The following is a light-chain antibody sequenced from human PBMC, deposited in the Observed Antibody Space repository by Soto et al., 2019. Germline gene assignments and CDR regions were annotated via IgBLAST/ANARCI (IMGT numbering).Light chain of an antibody. Sequence: LSLPLTPGEPASISCSSSQNLLHVDGYNYLDWYLQKPGQSPQLLVYLGSYRASGVPDRFSGSGSGTDFTLTISRLEPEDFAVHYCQQYGSSATFGQGTKVDIK. CDR3: QQYGSSAT. V-gene: IGKV2-28*01. J-gene: IGKJ1*01. CDR2: LGS. CDR1: QNLLHVDGYNY.